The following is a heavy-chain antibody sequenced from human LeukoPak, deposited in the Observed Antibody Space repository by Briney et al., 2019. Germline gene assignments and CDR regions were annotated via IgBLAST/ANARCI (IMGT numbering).Heavy chain of an antibody. V-gene: IGHV3-23*01. CDR1: GFIFSTYA. Sequence: PGGSLRLSCAASGFIFSTYAMSWVRQAPGKGLEWVSGISSSGGSTYYADSVKGRFTISRDNSKTTLYLHMNSLRVEDTAVYYCARSNGWYLDYWGQGTLVTVSS. D-gene: IGHD6-19*01. J-gene: IGHJ4*02. CDR3: ARSNGWYLDY. CDR2: ISSSGGST.